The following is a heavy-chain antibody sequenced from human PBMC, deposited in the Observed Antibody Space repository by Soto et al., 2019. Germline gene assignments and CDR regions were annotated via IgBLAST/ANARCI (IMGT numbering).Heavy chain of an antibody. CDR1: GFTFSNYW. CDR2: INTDGSTT. V-gene: IGHV3-74*01. J-gene: IGHJ4*02. Sequence: EVQLVESGGGLVQPGGSLRLSCAASGFTFSNYWMHWVRQAPGKGPVWVSRINTDGSTTNYADSVKGRFTISRDNAKNTLYLQTNSLGAEDTAVYYCARDLGGYASHWGQGTLVTASS. D-gene: IGHD3-16*01. CDR3: ARDLGGYASH.